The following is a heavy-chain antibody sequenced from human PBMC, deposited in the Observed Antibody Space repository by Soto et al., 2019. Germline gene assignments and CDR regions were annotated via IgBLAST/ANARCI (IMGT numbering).Heavy chain of an antibody. CDR3: ARADSVLVITPFDY. V-gene: IGHV4-4*02. Sequence: SETLSLTCDVSGASIKSDTWWTWVRQSPGKGLEWIGEIYHNGRAFDNPSLKGRVTISIDKSNNQFSLNLTSVTAADTAVYYCARADSVLVITPFDYWGQGTLVTVSS. CDR1: GASIKSDTW. D-gene: IGHD3-22*01. J-gene: IGHJ4*02. CDR2: IYHNGRA.